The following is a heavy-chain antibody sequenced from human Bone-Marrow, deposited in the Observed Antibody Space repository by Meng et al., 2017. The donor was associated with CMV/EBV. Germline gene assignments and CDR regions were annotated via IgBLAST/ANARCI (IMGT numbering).Heavy chain of an antibody. J-gene: IGHJ4*02. V-gene: IGHV1-2*02. CDR3: ARINDFWSGYSSDY. D-gene: IGHD3-3*01. CDR2: INPNSGGT. Sequence: ASVKVSCKASGYTFTGYYMHWVRQAPGQGLEWMGWINPNSGGTNYAQKFQGRVTMTRDTSISTAYMELSRLRSDDTAVYYCARINDFWSGYSSDYWGQGTRVTVSS. CDR1: GYTFTGYY.